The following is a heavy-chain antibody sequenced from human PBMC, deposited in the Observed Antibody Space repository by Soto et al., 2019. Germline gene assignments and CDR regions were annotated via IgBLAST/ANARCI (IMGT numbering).Heavy chain of an antibody. CDR3: ARVHGDYVYYYYYMAV. CDR1: GGSFSGYY. Sequence: PSETLSLACAVYGGSFSGYYWSWIRQPPGKGLEWIGEINHSGSTNYNPSLKSRVTISVDTSKNHFSLKLSSVTAADTAVYYCARVHGDYVYYYYYMAVWGKGTTVTVSS. V-gene: IGHV4-34*01. CDR2: INHSGST. J-gene: IGHJ6*03. D-gene: IGHD4-17*01.